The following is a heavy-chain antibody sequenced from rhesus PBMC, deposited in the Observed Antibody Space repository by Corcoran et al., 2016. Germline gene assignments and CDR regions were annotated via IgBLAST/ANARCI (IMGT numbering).Heavy chain of an antibody. J-gene: IGHJ4*01. CDR1: GFTFSSYW. Sequence: EVQLVESGGGLAKPGGSLRLSCAASGFTFSSYWINWVRQAPGKGLEWVSAINSVGGSTYYADSMKVRFTISRDNSKNTLSLQMNSLRAEDTAVYYCAKGGIQRVQPVDYWGQGVLVTVSS. V-gene: IGHV3S25*01. CDR3: AKGGIQRVQPVDY. CDR2: INSVGGST. D-gene: IGHD5-42*01.